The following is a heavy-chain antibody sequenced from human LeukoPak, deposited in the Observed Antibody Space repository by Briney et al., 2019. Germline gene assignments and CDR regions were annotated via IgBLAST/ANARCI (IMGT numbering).Heavy chain of an antibody. CDR3: ARDGPSGYDYSFDY. J-gene: IGHJ4*02. Sequence: SVKVSCKASGGTFSSYAISWVRQSPGQGLEWMGGIIPIFGTANYAQKFQGRVTITTDESTSTAYMELSSLRSEDTAVYYCARDGPSGYDYSFDYWGQGTLVTVSS. CDR2: IIPIFGTA. D-gene: IGHD5-12*01. CDR1: GGTFSSYA. V-gene: IGHV1-69*05.